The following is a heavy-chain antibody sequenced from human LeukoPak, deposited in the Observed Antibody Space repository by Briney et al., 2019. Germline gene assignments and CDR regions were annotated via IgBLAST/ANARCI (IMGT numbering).Heavy chain of an antibody. D-gene: IGHD6-19*01. V-gene: IGHV3-15*01. Sequence: AGGSLRLSCAASGFTFSIAWMSWVRQAPGKGLEWVVRIKNKTDDRPPDYAAPVKGRFTISRDDSNSTLDLQMNSLKTEDTAVDYCATDSVGWYADCWGQGTLVTVSS. CDR3: ATDSVGWYADC. CDR2: IKNKTDDRPP. CDR1: GFTFSIAW. J-gene: IGHJ4*02.